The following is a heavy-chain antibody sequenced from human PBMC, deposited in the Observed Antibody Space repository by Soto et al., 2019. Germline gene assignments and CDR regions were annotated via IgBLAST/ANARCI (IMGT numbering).Heavy chain of an antibody. CDR2: ISGSGGST. CDR1: GFTFSSYA. J-gene: IGHJ6*03. D-gene: IGHD3-3*01. V-gene: IGHV3-23*01. CDR3: AKGSWSGYYPGQLYYYYYYMDV. Sequence: GGSLRLSCAASGFTFSSYAMSWVRQAPGKGLEWVSAISGSGGSTYYADSVKGRFTISRDNSKNTLYLQMNSLRAEDTAVYYCAKGSWSGYYPGQLYYYYYYMDVWGKGTTVTVSS.